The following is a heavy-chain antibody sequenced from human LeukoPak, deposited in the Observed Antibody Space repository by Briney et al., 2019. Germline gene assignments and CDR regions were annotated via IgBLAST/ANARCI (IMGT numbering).Heavy chain of an antibody. CDR1: GFTFDDYA. J-gene: IGHJ2*01. CDR3: AKEGEMTAPQLVDWYFDL. D-gene: IGHD2-21*02. V-gene: IGHV3-9*01. Sequence: GGSLRLSCAASGFTFDDYAMHWVRQAPGKGLEWVSGISWNSGSIGYADSVKGRFTISRDNAKNSLYLQMNSLRAEDTALYYCAKEGEMTAPQLVDWYFDLWGRGTLVTVSS. CDR2: ISWNSGSI.